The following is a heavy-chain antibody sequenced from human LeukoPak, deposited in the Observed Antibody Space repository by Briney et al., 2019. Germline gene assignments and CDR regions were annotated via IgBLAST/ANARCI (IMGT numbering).Heavy chain of an antibody. V-gene: IGHV3-66*01. CDR1: GFTVSSNY. Sequence: PGGSLRLSCAASGFTVSSNYMSWIRQAPGKGLEWVSVIYSGGSTHYADSVKGRFTISRDNSKNTLYLQMNSLRGEDTAVYNCARGGDGYNFSFDYWGQGTLVTVSS. CDR3: ARGGDGYNFSFDY. CDR2: IYSGGST. D-gene: IGHD5-24*01. J-gene: IGHJ4*02.